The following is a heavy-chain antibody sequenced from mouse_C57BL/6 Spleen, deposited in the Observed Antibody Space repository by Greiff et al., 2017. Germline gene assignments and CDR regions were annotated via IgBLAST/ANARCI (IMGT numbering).Heavy chain of an antibody. CDR3: ARITTLVAGGPYYLYD. J-gene: IGHJ2*01. V-gene: IGHV1-52*01. CDR2: IDPSDSET. CDR1: GYTFTSYW. D-gene: IGHD1-1*01. Sequence: QVQLLQPGAELVRPGSSVKLSCKASGYTFTSYWMHWVKQRPIQGLEWIGNIDPSDSETHSNQKFKDKATLTGDKSSSTAYMQLISLTSEDSAVYYCARITTLVAGGPYYLYDWGQGTTLTVAS.